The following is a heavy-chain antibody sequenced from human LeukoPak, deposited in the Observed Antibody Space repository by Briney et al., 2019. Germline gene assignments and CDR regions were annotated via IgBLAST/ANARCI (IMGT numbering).Heavy chain of an antibody. CDR1: GGSISTYY. J-gene: IGHJ6*02. D-gene: IGHD4-17*01. CDR3: ARYLNYGGYYYGMDV. Sequence: PSETLSLTCTVSGGSISTYYWSWIRQPPGKGLEWIGYIYYSGSTNYNPSLKSRVTMSVDTSKNQFSLKLSSVTAADTAVYYCARYLNYGGYYYGMDVWGQGTTVTVSS. V-gene: IGHV4-59*08. CDR2: IYYSGST.